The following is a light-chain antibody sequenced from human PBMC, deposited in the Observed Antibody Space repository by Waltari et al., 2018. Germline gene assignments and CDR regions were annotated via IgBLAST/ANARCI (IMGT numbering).Light chain of an antibody. Sequence: DIQMTQSPSSLSASVGDRVTITCRASQSISSYLNWYQQKPGKAPKLLIYAASSLQSGVPSRFSGSGSGTDFTLTISSLQSEDFATYYCQQYYSYPVFGQGTKLEIK. V-gene: IGKV1-39*01. J-gene: IGKJ2*01. CDR2: AAS. CDR1: QSISSY. CDR3: QQYYSYPV.